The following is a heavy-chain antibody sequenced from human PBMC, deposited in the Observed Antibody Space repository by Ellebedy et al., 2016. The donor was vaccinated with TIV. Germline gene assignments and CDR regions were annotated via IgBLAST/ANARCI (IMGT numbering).Heavy chain of an antibody. D-gene: IGHD5-12*01. CDR1: GGTFSSNA. V-gene: IGHV1-2*02. CDR2: INPNSGGA. CDR3: ARDGETSGSELDY. J-gene: IGHJ4*02. Sequence: ASVKVSXXASGGTFSSNAISWVRQAPGQGLEWMGWINPNSGGANYAQKFQGRVTMTRDTSISTAYMEVSRLRSDDTAVYYCARDGETSGSELDYWGQGTLVTVFS.